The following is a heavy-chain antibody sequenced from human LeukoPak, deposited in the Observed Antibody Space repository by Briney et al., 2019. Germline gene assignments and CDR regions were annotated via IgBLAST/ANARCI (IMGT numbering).Heavy chain of an antibody. CDR1: GFTFSTYS. J-gene: IGHJ5*02. D-gene: IGHD1-26*01. V-gene: IGHV3-48*02. CDR3: ARDLVGATAS. CDR2: ISGSSTTI. Sequence: GGSLRLSCAASGFTFSTYSINWVRQAPGKGREWVSYISGSSTTIYYADSVKGRFTISGDNAKNSLYLQMNSLRDEDTAVYYCARDLVGATASWGQGTLVTVSS.